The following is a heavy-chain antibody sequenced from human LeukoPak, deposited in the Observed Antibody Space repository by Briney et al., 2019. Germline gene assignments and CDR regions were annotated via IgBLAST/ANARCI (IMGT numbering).Heavy chain of an antibody. D-gene: IGHD3-22*01. J-gene: IGHJ4*02. V-gene: IGHV4-39*07. CDR2: IYYSGST. CDR3: AKDRVVVALYYFDY. Sequence: SETLSLTCSVSGDSIISTNSYWGWIRQPPGKGPEWIASIYYSGSTHYNPSLKSRVTISIDTSTNQFSLKLNSVTAADTAVYYCAKDRVVVALYYFDYWGQGTLVTVSS. CDR1: GDSIISTNSY.